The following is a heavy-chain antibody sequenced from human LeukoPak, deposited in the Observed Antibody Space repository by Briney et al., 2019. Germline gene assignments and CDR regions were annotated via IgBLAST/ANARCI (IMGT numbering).Heavy chain of an antibody. CDR2: IKQDGSEI. Sequence: PGGSLRLSCEASEFTFSRYWMSWVRQAPGKGLEWVAIIKQDGSEIYYVDSVKGRFTISRDNARNSLYLQMNSLRAEDTAVYYCASDVTRQGDYWGQGTLVTVSS. J-gene: IGHJ4*02. V-gene: IGHV3-7*01. CDR1: EFTFSRYW. D-gene: IGHD2-15*01. CDR3: ASDVTRQGDY.